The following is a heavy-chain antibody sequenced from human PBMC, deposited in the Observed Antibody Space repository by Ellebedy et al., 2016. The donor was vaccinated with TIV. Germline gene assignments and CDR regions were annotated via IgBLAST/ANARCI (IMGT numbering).Heavy chain of an antibody. CDR3: AKAGYSSAWYLVFDY. Sequence: GGSLRLSCAASGFTFSTYAMNWLRQAQGKGLEWVSSIIGSGGSTLYADSVKGRFTIPRDNSKNMVYLQMNSLRVEDTAVYYCAKAGYSSAWYLVFDYWGQGTLVTVSS. J-gene: IGHJ4*02. D-gene: IGHD6-19*01. V-gene: IGHV3-23*01. CDR1: GFTFSTYA. CDR2: IIGSGGST.